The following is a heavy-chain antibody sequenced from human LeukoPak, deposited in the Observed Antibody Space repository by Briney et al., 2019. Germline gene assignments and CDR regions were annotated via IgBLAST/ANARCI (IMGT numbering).Heavy chain of an antibody. D-gene: IGHD4-17*01. CDR3: AKSAHGDYGEGFDY. CDR2: ISGSGGST. V-gene: IGHV3-23*01. Sequence: GGTLRLSCAVSGFTFSNFGMSWVRQSPGKGLEWVSLISGSGGSTNYADSVKGWFIISRDNSQNTLFLQMNSLRAEDTAIYYCAKSAHGDYGEGFDYWGQGTLVTVSS. J-gene: IGHJ4*02. CDR1: GFTFSNFG.